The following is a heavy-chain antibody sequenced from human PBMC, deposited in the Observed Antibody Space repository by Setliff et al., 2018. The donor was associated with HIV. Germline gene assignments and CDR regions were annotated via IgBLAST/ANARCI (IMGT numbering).Heavy chain of an antibody. CDR3: ARHANYDFWSGYWGYYFDY. CDR1: GGSISSYY. V-gene: IGHV4-59*08. J-gene: IGHJ4*02. Sequence: SETLSLTCTVSGGSISSYYWSWIRQPPGKGLEWIGYIYYSGSTNYNPSLKSRVTMSVDTSKNQFSLKLSSVTAADTAVYYCARHANYDFWSGYWGYYFDYWGQGTLVTVSS. D-gene: IGHD3-3*01. CDR2: IYYSGST.